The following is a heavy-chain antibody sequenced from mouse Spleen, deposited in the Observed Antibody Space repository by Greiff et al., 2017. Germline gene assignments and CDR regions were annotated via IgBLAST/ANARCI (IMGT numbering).Heavy chain of an antibody. CDR1: GFSLTSYG. Sequence: QVQLQQSGPGLVQPSQSLSITCTVSGFSLTSYGVHWVRQSPGKGLEWLGVIWRGGSTDYNAAFMSRLSITKDNSKSQVFFKMNSLQADDTAIYYCAKNGLQLGLRNYAMDYWGQGTSVTVSS. CDR2: IWRGGST. D-gene: IGHD3-1*01. J-gene: IGHJ4*01. CDR3: AKNGLQLGLRNYAMDY. V-gene: IGHV2-5*01.